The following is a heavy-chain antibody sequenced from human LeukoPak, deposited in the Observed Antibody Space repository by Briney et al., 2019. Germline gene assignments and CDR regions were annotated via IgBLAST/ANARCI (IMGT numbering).Heavy chain of an antibody. CDR1: GFIFSSYA. J-gene: IGHJ4*02. CDR3: VKVGSNYGDPKDY. V-gene: IGHV3-23*01. Sequence: GGSLRLSCAASGFIFSSYAMSWVRQAPGKGLEWVSPISGGGDYTFYADSVKGRFTIYRDNAKNTLFVQMNSLRADDTAVYYCVKVGSNYGDPKDYWGQGTLVSVTS. D-gene: IGHD4-17*01. CDR2: ISGGGDYT.